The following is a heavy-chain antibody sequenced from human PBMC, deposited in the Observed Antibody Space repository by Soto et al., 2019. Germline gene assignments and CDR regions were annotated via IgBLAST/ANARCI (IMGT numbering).Heavy chain of an antibody. CDR1: GFTFSSYA. D-gene: IGHD3-3*01. V-gene: IGHV3-23*01. CDR3: AKAPYDFWSGSLLMDV. J-gene: IGHJ6*03. Sequence: GGSLRLSCAASGFTFSSYAMSWVRQAPGKGLEWVSAISGSGGSTYYADSVKGRFTISRDNSKNTLYLQMNSLRAEDTAVYYCAKAPYDFWSGSLLMDVWGKGTTVTVSS. CDR2: ISGSGGST.